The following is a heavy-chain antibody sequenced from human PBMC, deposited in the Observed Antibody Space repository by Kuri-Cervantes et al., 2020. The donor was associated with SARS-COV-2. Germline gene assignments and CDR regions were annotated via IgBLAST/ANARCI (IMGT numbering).Heavy chain of an antibody. J-gene: IGHJ6*02. V-gene: IGHV4-39*01. CDR2: IYYSGST. D-gene: IGHD3-9*01. Sequence: AESLCLSCTVYGGSISSSSYYWGWIRQHPGKGLEWIGSIYYSGSTYYNPSLKTRVTISVDTSKNQFYLKLRSVTAADTAVYYCARRGYDILSGSDNGGTDVWGQGTTVTVSS. CDR1: GGSISSSSYY. CDR3: ARRGYDILSGSDNGGTDV.